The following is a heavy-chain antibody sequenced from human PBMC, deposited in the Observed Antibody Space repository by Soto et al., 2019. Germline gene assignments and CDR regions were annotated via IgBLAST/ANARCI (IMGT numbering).Heavy chain of an antibody. CDR2: IYYSGST. Sequence: QVQLQESGPGLVKPSQTLSLTCTVSGGSISSGGYYWSWIRQHPGKGLEWIGYIYYSGSTYYNPALKSRVTISVDTSKNQVSLKLSSVTAADTAVYYCAISSTSANYFDYWGQGTLVTVSS. V-gene: IGHV4-31*03. D-gene: IGHD2-2*01. J-gene: IGHJ4*02. CDR3: AISSTSANYFDY. CDR1: GGSISSGGYY.